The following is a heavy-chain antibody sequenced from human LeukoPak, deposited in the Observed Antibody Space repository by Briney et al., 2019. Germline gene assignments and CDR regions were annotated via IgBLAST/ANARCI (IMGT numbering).Heavy chain of an antibody. CDR3: AREGYYDRGYDAFDI. CDR2: IYHSGGT. D-gene: IGHD3-22*01. Sequence: PSQTLSLTCTVSGGSISSGGYYWSWIRQPPGKGLEWIGYIYHSGGTNYNPSLKSRVTISVDTSKNQFSLKLSSVTAADTAVYYCAREGYYDRGYDAFDIWGQGTMVTVSS. CDR1: GGSISSGGYY. J-gene: IGHJ3*02. V-gene: IGHV4-30-2*01.